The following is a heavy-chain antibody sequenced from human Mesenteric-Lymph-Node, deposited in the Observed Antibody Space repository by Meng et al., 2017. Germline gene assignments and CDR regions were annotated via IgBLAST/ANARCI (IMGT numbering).Heavy chain of an antibody. V-gene: IGHV3-7*01. D-gene: IGHD3-10*01. J-gene: IGHJ6*02. Sequence: GESLKISCAASGFTFSSYWMSWVRQAPGKGLEWVANIKQDGSEKYHVDSVKGRFTISRDNSKNTLYLQMNSLRAEDTAVYYCVRTSEFLNYYYYYGMDVWGQGTTVTVSS. CDR1: GFTFSSYW. CDR2: IKQDGSEK. CDR3: VRTSEFLNYYYYYGMDV.